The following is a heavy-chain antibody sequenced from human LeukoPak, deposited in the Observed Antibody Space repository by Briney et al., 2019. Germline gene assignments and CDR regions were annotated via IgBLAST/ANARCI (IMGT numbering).Heavy chain of an antibody. V-gene: IGHV3-21*04. Sequence: GGSLRLSCAASGFTFSSYSMNWVRQAPGKGLEWVSSISSSSSYIYYADSVKGRFTISRDNAKNSLYLQMNSLRAEDTAVYYCARDPISDATGDAFDIWGQGTMVTVSS. CDR1: GFTFSSYS. CDR2: ISSSSSYI. CDR3: ARDPISDATGDAFDI. J-gene: IGHJ3*02. D-gene: IGHD2-21*01.